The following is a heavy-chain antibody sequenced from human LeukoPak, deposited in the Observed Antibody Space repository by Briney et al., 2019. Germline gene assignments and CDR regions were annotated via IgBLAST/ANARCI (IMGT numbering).Heavy chain of an antibody. Sequence: GASVKVSCKASGYTFSDYYLHWVRQAPRHGLEWMGWINPHSGGTHYAQKFQGRVTMTRDTSISTAYMELSSLRSDDTAVYFCAREIVATIGGAFDIWGQGTMVTVSS. D-gene: IGHD5-12*01. CDR2: INPHSGGT. CDR1: GYTFSDYY. V-gene: IGHV1-2*02. J-gene: IGHJ3*02. CDR3: AREIVATIGGAFDI.